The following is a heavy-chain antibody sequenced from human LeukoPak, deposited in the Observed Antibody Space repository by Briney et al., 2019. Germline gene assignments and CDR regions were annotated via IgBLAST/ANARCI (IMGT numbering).Heavy chain of an antibody. J-gene: IGHJ4*02. Sequence: PSETLSLTCTVSGGSISSYYWSWIRQPPGKGLEWIGYIYYSGSTNYNPSLKSRVTISVDTSKNQFSLKLSSVTAADTAVYYCAREGPGDSLDYWGQGTLVTVSS. CDR1: GGSISSYY. CDR2: IYYSGST. V-gene: IGHV4-59*01. D-gene: IGHD4-17*01. CDR3: AREGPGDSLDY.